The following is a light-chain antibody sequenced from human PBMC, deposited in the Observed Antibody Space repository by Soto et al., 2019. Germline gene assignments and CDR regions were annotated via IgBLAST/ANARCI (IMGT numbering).Light chain of an antibody. V-gene: IGKV1D-16*01. Sequence: DIEMTQSPSSLSASVGDRVSITCRASHPINKWLAWYQQKPNQAPRSLIYTTSIRQSGVPSRFSGSGSGTDCSLTITSLQPEDFATYFCQQYANYPRTFGQGTRL. CDR3: QQYANYPRT. CDR2: TTS. CDR1: HPINKW. J-gene: IGKJ5*01.